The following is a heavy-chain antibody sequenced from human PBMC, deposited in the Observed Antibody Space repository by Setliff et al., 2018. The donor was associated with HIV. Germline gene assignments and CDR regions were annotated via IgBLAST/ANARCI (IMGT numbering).Heavy chain of an antibody. CDR2: IYYSGMT. D-gene: IGHD2-15*01. J-gene: IGHJ6*03. Sequence: SETLSLTCSVLGGSISSYYWSWIRQPPGKGLEWIGDIYYSGMTNYNPSLQSRVTISLDTSKNQFSLRLTSVTAADTAVYYCAKHECSGGCYYYMDVWGKGIMVTVSS. CDR1: GGSISSYY. V-gene: IGHV4-59*08. CDR3: AKHECSGGCYYYMDV.